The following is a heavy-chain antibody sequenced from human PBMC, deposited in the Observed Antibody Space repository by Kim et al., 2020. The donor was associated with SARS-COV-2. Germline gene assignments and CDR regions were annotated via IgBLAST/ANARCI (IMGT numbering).Heavy chain of an antibody. D-gene: IGHD3-16*01. CDR3: ARAGGGSAYIDY. V-gene: IGHV4-59*01. Sequence: NYNPTRKSRVTISIDTSKNQFSLKLSSVTAADTAVYYCARAGGGSAYIDYWGQGTLVTVSS. J-gene: IGHJ4*02.